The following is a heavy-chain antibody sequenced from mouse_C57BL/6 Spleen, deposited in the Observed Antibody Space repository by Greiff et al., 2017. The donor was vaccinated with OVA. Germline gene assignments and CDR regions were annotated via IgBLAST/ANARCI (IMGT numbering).Heavy chain of an antibody. CDR1: GYAFSSYW. J-gene: IGHJ2*01. D-gene: IGHD3-2*01. Sequence: VQLQQSGAELVKPGASVKISCKASGYAFSSYWLNWVKQRPGKGLVWIGQIYPGDGDTNYNGKFKGKATLTADKSSSTAYMQLSSLTAEDSAVYFCARSADSPEDYWGQGTTLTVSS. CDR3: ARSADSPEDY. CDR2: IYPGDGDT. V-gene: IGHV1-80*01.